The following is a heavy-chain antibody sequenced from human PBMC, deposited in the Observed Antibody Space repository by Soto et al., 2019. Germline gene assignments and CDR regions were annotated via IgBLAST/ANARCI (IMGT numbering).Heavy chain of an antibody. V-gene: IGHV4-34*01. CDR3: ASRIAAADNNWFDP. Sequence: SETLSLTCAVYGGSFSGYYWSWIRQPPGKGLEWIGEINHSGSTNYNPSLKSRVTISVDTSKNQFSLKLSSVTAADTAVYYCASRIAAADNNWFDPWGQGTLVTGLL. CDR1: GGSFSGYY. J-gene: IGHJ5*02. CDR2: INHSGST. D-gene: IGHD6-13*01.